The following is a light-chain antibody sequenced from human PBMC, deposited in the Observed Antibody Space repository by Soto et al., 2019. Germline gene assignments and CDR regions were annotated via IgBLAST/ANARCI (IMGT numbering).Light chain of an antibody. J-gene: IGKJ1*01. CDR1: ESRSNC. CDR2: GAS. V-gene: IGKV1-5*01. Sequence: DIHMTQSPSTLSASVRDRVTITCRVSESRSNCLAWYQQKPGQAPKLLISGASTLHSGVPARFSGGGSGTDFTLTISSLQPDDFATYYCQHYNSYSEAFGQGTKVDIK. CDR3: QHYNSYSEA.